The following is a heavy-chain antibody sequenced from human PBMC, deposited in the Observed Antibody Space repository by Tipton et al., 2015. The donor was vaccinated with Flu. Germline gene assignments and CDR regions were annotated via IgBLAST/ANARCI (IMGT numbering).Heavy chain of an antibody. V-gene: IGHV3-15*01. CDR1: GFTFYNAW. CDR2: IKSKIDGETT. D-gene: IGHD2-2*01. J-gene: IGHJ6*02. Sequence: CAASGFTFYNAWMTWVRQAPGKGLEWVGRIKSKIDGETTDYAAPVKGRFTISRDDSKNTLYLQMNSLKTEDTAVYYCSTQNCSATSCWYYYYGMDVWGQGTTVTVSS. CDR3: STQNCSATSCWYYYYGMDV.